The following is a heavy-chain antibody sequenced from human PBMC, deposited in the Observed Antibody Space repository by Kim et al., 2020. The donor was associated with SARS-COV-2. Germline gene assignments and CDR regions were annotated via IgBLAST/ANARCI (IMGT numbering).Heavy chain of an antibody. CDR2: T. J-gene: IGHJ4*02. Sequence: TSYPPSLKSRLAISMDRSRNRFSLTLTSVTAADTAVYYCARGPYSDYFDYWGQGTLVAVSS. V-gene: IGHV4-30-2*01. CDR3: ARGPYSDYFDY. D-gene: IGHD4-4*01.